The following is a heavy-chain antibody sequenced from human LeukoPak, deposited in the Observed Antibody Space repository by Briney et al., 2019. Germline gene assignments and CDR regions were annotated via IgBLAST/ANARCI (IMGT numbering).Heavy chain of an antibody. CDR1: GYTFTSYG. CDR2: ITAYYGNT. J-gene: IGHJ4*02. V-gene: IGHV1-18*01. Sequence: ASVKVSCKASGYTFTSYGISWVRQAPGQGLEWMGWITAYYGNTKYAQNFQGRVTMTTDTFTSTAYMELRSLRSDDTAVYYCARDSYPLICCCYHGDYWGQGTLVTVAS. CDR3: ARDSYPLICCCYHGDY. D-gene: IGHD3/OR15-3a*01.